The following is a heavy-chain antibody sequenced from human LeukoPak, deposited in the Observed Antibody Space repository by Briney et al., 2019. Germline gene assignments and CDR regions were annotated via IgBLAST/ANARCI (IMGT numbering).Heavy chain of an antibody. J-gene: IGHJ6*02. CDR3: SREGPPGSYYSAYYGMDV. CDR1: GGSISSYY. D-gene: IGHD3-10*01. Sequence: KPSETLSLTCTVSGGSISSYYWSWIRQPPGKGLEWIGYIYYSGSTNYNPSLKSRVTMSVDTSKNQFSLELTSVTAADTAVYYCSREGPPGSYYSAYYGMDVWGQGTTVTVSS. CDR2: IYYSGST. V-gene: IGHV4-59*01.